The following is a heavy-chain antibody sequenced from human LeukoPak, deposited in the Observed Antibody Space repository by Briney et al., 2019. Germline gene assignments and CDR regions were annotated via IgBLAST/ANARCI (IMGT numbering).Heavy chain of an antibody. D-gene: IGHD1-14*01. CDR3: AKDLWGEPWYMDV. V-gene: IGHV3-7*03. Sequence: GGSLRLSCAASGFTFSSYWMFWARQAPGKGLEWVANIKQDGSEKYYVDSVKGRFTISRDNSKNTLYLQMNSLRAEDTAVYYCAKDLWGEPWYMDVWGKGTTVTVSS. J-gene: IGHJ6*03. CDR2: IKQDGSEK. CDR1: GFTFSSYW.